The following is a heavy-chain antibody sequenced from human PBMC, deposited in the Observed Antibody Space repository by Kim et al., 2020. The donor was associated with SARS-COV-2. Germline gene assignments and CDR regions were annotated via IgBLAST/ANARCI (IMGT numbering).Heavy chain of an antibody. D-gene: IGHD5-18*01. J-gene: IGHJ6*02. V-gene: IGHV1-2*02. CDR3: ARDATTDTAMASIYYYYGMDV. CDR2: INPNSGGT. CDR1: GYTFTGYY. Sequence: ASVKVSCKASGYTFTGYYMHWVRQAPGQGLEWMGWINPNSGGTNYAQKFQGRVTMTRDTSISTAYMELSRLRSDDTAVYYCARDATTDTAMASIYYYYGMDVWGQGTTVTVSS.